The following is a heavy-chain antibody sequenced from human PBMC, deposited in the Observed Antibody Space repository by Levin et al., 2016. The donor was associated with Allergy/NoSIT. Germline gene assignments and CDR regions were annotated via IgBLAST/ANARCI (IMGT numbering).Heavy chain of an antibody. Sequence: WIRQPPGKGLEWIGYIYYSGSTNYNPSLKSRVTISVDKSKNQFSLKLSSVTAADTAVYYCARAYYGSGSPLDYWGQGTLVTVSS. V-gene: IGHV4-61*05. CDR2: IYYSGST. D-gene: IGHD3-10*01. CDR3: ARAYYGSGSPLDY. J-gene: IGHJ4*02.